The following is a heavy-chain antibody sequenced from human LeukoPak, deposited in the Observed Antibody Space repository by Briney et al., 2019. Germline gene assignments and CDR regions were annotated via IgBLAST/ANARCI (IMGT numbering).Heavy chain of an antibody. Sequence: TGGSLRLSCTASGFTFSSYAMNWVRQAPGKGLEWVSGIGAGGTFTYYADSVKGRFTIFRDNSRNTLYLQMNSLRADDTAVYYCAKANNRGSLGDYWGQGTLVTVSS. CDR3: AKANNRGSLGDY. D-gene: IGHD3-10*01. CDR2: IGAGGTFT. V-gene: IGHV3-23*01. CDR1: GFTFSSYA. J-gene: IGHJ4*02.